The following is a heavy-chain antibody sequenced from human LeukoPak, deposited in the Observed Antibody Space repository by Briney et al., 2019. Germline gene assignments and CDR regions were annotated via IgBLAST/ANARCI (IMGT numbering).Heavy chain of an antibody. D-gene: IGHD5-24*01. Sequence: PGGSLRLSCAASGFTVSSNYMNWVRQAPGKGLDWVSVIYTDDNTYYADSVKGRFTISRDNSKNTVYLQMNSLRADDTAVYYCARCRDGYNFDYWGRGTLVTVSS. CDR1: GFTVSSNY. V-gene: IGHV3-53*01. CDR3: ARCRDGYNFDY. CDR2: IYTDDNT. J-gene: IGHJ4*02.